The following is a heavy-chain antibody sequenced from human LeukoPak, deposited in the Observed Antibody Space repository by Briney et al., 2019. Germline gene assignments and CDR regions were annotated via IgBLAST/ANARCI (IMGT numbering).Heavy chain of an antibody. CDR2: IYSGGST. CDR3: ARVLLSPNDYGLDY. Sequence: GGSLRLSCAASGFTVNSNYMSWVRQAPGKGLEWVSVIYSGGSTYYADSVRGRFTISRDSSRNTLYLQMNSLRAEDTAVYYCARVLLSPNDYGLDYWGQGTLVTVFS. D-gene: IGHD4-17*01. V-gene: IGHV3-66*01. J-gene: IGHJ4*02. CDR1: GFTVNSNY.